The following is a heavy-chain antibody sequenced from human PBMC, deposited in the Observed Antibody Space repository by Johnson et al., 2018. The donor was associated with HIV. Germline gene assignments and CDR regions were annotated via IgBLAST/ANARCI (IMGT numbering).Heavy chain of an antibody. CDR3: AKGDCSGGSCYSFTDAFDI. J-gene: IGHJ3*02. V-gene: IGHV3-66*03. CDR2: IYSGGST. Sequence: VQLVESGGGLIQPGGSLRLSCAASGFTVSSNYMSWVRQAPGKGLEWVSVIYSGGSTYYADSVKGRFTISRDNAKNSLYLQRNSLRAEDTAVYYCAKGDCSGGSCYSFTDAFDIWGQGTMVTVSS. D-gene: IGHD2-15*01. CDR1: GFTVSSNY.